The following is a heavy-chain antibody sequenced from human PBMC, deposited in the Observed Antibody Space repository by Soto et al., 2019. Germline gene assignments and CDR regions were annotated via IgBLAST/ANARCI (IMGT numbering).Heavy chain of an antibody. D-gene: IGHD6-19*01. V-gene: IGHV3-23*01. CDR1: GFTFSSYD. CDR2: ISGSGGST. Sequence: EVQLLESGGGLVQPGGSLRLSCAASGFTFSSYDMSWVRQAPGKGLEWVSAISGSGGSTYYADSVKGRFTFTRDNSKNTLYLQMNSLRAEDTAVYYCARRSSGWYFDYWGQGTLVTVYS. CDR3: ARRSSGWYFDY. J-gene: IGHJ4*02.